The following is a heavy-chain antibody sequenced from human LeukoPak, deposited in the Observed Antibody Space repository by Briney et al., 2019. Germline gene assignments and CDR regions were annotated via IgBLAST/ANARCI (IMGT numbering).Heavy chain of an antibody. J-gene: IGHJ4*02. Sequence: SETLSLTCTVSGGSISSGSYYWSWIRQPAGKGLEWIGRIYTSGSTNYNPSLKSRVTISVDTSKNQFSLKLSSVTAADTAVYYCARDRGHYYDSSGYSYYFDYWGQGTLVTVSS. D-gene: IGHD3-22*01. CDR2: IYTSGST. CDR3: ARDRGHYYDSSGYSYYFDY. V-gene: IGHV4-61*02. CDR1: GGSISSGSYY.